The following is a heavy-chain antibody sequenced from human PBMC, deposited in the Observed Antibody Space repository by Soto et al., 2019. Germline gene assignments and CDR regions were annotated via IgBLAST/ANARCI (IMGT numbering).Heavy chain of an antibody. J-gene: IGHJ3*02. CDR3: ARVQYSGYDFKLAFDI. Sequence: QVQLVQSGAQVKKPGASVKVSCKASGYTFDNYALHWVRQAPGRRLEWMGWIHAGNGYTKYSQRFQGRVTIIRDTSASTVHMDLSSLRSEDTAVYYCARVQYSGYDFKLAFDIWGQGTMVTVSS. CDR1: GYTFDNYA. V-gene: IGHV1-3*01. D-gene: IGHD5-12*01. CDR2: IHAGNGYT.